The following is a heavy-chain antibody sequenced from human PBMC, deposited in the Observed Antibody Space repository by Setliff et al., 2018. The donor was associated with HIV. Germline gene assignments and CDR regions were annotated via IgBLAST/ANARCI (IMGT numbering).Heavy chain of an antibody. CDR2: IYTSGIT. CDR3: ARVDSSWSLYYYYYMDV. CDR1: GGSISSSSYY. V-gene: IGHV4-61*05. J-gene: IGHJ6*03. Sequence: SETLSLTCTVSGGSISSSSYYWGWIRQPPGKGLEWIGYIYTSGITNYNPSLKSRVTISVDTSKNQFSLKLSSVTAADTAVYYCARVDSSWSLYYYYYMDVWGKGTTVTVSS. D-gene: IGHD6-13*01.